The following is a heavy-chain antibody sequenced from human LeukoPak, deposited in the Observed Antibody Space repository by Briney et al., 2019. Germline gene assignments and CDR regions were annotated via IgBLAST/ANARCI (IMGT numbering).Heavy chain of an antibody. V-gene: IGHV3-48*03. Sequence: GGSLRLFCAASGFPFSNYEVHWLRQAPGKGLEWISYINLSGSTKYYADSVKGRFTISRDHTKNSVDLHMNSLRGEGAALYYCARDRGGRRMGAFDLCGQGTVVTVSS. CDR1: GFPFSNYE. D-gene: IGHD3-10*01. CDR3: ARDRGGRRMGAFDL. J-gene: IGHJ3*01. CDR2: INLSGSTK.